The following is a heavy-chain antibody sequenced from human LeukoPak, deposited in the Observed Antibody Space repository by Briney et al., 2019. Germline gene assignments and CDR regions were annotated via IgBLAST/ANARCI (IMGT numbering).Heavy chain of an antibody. Sequence: SETLSLTCAVYGGSFSGYYWSWIRQPPGKGLEWIGEINHSGSTNYNPSLKSRVTISVDTSKNQFSLTLSSVTAADTAVYYCARGGRYCSSTSCYGRYGMDVWGKGTTVTVSS. J-gene: IGHJ6*04. CDR3: ARGGRYCSSTSCYGRYGMDV. V-gene: IGHV4-34*01. D-gene: IGHD2-2*01. CDR1: GGSFSGYY. CDR2: INHSGST.